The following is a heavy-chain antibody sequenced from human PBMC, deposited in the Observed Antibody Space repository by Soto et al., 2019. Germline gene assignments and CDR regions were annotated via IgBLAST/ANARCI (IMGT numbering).Heavy chain of an antibody. CDR3: TRAERFPRSRFDP. D-gene: IGHD3-10*01. J-gene: IGHJ5*02. CDR2: IYHSGST. V-gene: IGHV4-30-2*01. Sequence: SETLSLTCAVSGGSVNSAGYSWSWIRQPPGKGLEWIGYIYHSGSTYYNPSLKSRVTISLDRSNNHFSLKMTSLTAADTALYFCTRAERFPRSRFDPWGQGTQVTVSS. CDR1: GGSVNSAGYS.